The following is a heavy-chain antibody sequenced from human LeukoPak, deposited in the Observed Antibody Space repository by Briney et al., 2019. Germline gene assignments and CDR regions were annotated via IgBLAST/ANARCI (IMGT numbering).Heavy chain of an antibody. V-gene: IGHV1-46*01. CDR3: ASLAVAGLTFDN. CDR2: INPNNGSR. D-gene: IGHD6-19*01. CDR1: GYSFTTDD. J-gene: IGHJ4*02. Sequence: ASVKVSCKASGYSFTTDDITWVRPAPGQGLEWMGVINPNNGSRTYAPKFQGRVGVTRDTSTSTVYMEMTSLRSEDTAVYCCASLAVAGLTFDNWGQGTLVTVSS.